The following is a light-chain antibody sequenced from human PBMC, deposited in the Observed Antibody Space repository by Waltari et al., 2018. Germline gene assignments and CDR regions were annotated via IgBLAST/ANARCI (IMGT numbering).Light chain of an antibody. CDR3: QQYLSPPYT. Sequence: DIQMTQSPSSLSASVGDKVTITCQASQDIGNYLNWYQQKPGKAPNLLIHAASNLEGGVPSRFSGRGSGTHFSFTISSLKPGDFATYYCQQYLSPPYTFGQGTILDI. CDR1: QDIGNY. J-gene: IGKJ2*01. CDR2: AAS. V-gene: IGKV1-33*01.